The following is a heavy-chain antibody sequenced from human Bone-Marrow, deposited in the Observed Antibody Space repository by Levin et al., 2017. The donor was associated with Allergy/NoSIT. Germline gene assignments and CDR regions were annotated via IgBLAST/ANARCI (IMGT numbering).Heavy chain of an antibody. D-gene: IGHD3-9*01. CDR2: INHSGST. CDR3: ARYSPYDILTGYHIGNFDY. Sequence: KSSETLSLTCAVYGGSFSGYYWSWIRQPPGKGLEWIGEINHSGSTNYNPSLKSRVTISVDTSKNQFSLKLSSVTAADTAVYYCARYSPYDILTGYHIGNFDYWGQGTLVTVSS. V-gene: IGHV4-34*01. J-gene: IGHJ4*02. CDR1: GGSFSGYY.